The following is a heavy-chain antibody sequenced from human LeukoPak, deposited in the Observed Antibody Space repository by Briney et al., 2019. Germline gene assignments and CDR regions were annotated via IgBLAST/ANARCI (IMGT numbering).Heavy chain of an antibody. CDR3: ARDRYCSSTSCYAYNWFDP. D-gene: IGHD2-2*01. Sequence: QPGRSLRLSCAASGFTFDDYAMHWVRQAPGKGLEWVSGISWNSGNIGYADSVKGRFTISRDNARNSLYLQMNSLRAEDTAVYYCARDRYCSSTSCYAYNWFDPWGQGTLVTVSS. CDR2: ISWNSGNI. CDR1: GFTFDDYA. V-gene: IGHV3-9*01. J-gene: IGHJ5*02.